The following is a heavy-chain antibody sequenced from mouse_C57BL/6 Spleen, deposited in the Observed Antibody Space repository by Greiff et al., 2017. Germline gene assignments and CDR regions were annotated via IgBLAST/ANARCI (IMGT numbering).Heavy chain of an antibody. CDR1: GFSLTSYG. J-gene: IGHJ3*01. D-gene: IGHD2-1*01. CDR2: IWGDGST. V-gene: IGHV2-3*01. Sequence: VMLVESGPGLVAPSQSLSITCTVSGFSLTSYGVSWVRQPPGKGLEWLGVIWGDGSTNYHSAPISRLSISKDNSKSQVFLKLNSLQTDDTATYYCAAHLPPNFFAYWGQGTLVTVSA. CDR3: AAHLPPNFFAY.